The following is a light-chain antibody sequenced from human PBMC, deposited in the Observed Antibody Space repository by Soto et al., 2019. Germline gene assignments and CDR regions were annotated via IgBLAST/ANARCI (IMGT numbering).Light chain of an antibody. Sequence: LTQPPSASGTPGQRVTISCSGSSSNIGSNTVNWYQQLPGTAPKLLIYSNNQRPSGVPDRFSGSKSGTSASLAISGLQSEDEADYYCAAWDDSLNGRGVFGTGTKVTVL. CDR1: SSNIGSNT. V-gene: IGLV1-44*01. CDR2: SNN. CDR3: AAWDDSLNGRGV. J-gene: IGLJ1*01.